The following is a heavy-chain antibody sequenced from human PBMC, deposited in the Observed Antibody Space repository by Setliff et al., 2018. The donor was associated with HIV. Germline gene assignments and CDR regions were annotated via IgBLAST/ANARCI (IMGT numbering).Heavy chain of an antibody. CDR1: GGSFRGYY. CDR2: INHSGST. Sequence: PSETLSLTCAVYGGSFRGYYWSWIRQPPGKGLEWIGEINHSGSTNYNPSLKSRVTISVDTSKNQFSLKLSSVTAADTAVYYCARQDYYYDSSGYYRWWEPFSWYFDLWGRGTLVTVSS. V-gene: IGHV4-34*01. CDR3: ARQDYYYDSSGYYRWWEPFSWYFDL. J-gene: IGHJ2*01. D-gene: IGHD3-22*01.